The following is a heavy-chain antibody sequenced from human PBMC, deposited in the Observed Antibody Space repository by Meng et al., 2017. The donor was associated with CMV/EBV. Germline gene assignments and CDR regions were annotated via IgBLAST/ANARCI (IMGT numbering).Heavy chain of an antibody. V-gene: IGHV1-46*01. Sequence: ASVKVSCKASGYTFTSYYMHWVRQAPGQGLEWMGIINPSGGSTSYAQKFQGRVTMTRDTSTSTGYMELSSLRSEDTAVYYCARERIVVVPGMDVWGQGTTVTVSS. CDR1: GYTFTSYY. J-gene: IGHJ6*02. CDR3: ARERIVVVPGMDV. CDR2: INPSGGST. D-gene: IGHD2-2*01.